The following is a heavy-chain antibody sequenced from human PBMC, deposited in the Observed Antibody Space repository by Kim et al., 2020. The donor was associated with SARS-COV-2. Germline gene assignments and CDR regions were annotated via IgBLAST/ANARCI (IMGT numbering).Heavy chain of an antibody. V-gene: IGHV1-18*01. D-gene: IGHD1-26*01. Sequence: ASVKVSCKGSGYTFIMSVISWVRQAPGQGLEWMGWISAYNGNTNYVEKRQGRVTMTTDTSTNTAYMELRSLRSDDTAVYYCARVYSAYNFAFDSWGQGTLVTVSS. CDR1: GYTFIMSV. J-gene: IGHJ4*02. CDR3: ARVYSAYNFAFDS. CDR2: ISAYNGNT.